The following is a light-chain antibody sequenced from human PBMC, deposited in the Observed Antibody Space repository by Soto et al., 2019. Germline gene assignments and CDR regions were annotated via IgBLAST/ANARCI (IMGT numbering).Light chain of an antibody. CDR3: QQRTNWGT. V-gene: IGKV3D-20*02. CDR1: QSVSSSY. CDR2: GAS. Sequence: EIVLTQSPGTLSLSTGERATLSCRASQSVSSSYLAWYQQKPGQAPRLLIHGASRRATGIADRLSGSGSGTVFTLTVSRPEPEDFAVYYCQQRTNWGTFGQGTRLEIK. J-gene: IGKJ5*01.